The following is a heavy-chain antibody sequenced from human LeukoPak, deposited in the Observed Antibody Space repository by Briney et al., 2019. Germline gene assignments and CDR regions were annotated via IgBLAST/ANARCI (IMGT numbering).Heavy chain of an antibody. J-gene: IGHJ6*02. V-gene: IGHV3-15*01. CDR1: GFIFSTYS. CDR2: IKSKTDGGTT. Sequence: GGSLRLSCVASGFIFSTYSMNWVRQAPGKGLEWVGRIKSKTDGGTTDYAAPVKGRFTISRDDSKNTLYLQMNSLKTEDTAVYYCTTDISWWLRASAYYYYGMDVWGQGTTVTVSS. CDR3: TTDISWWLRASAYYYYGMDV. D-gene: IGHD5-12*01.